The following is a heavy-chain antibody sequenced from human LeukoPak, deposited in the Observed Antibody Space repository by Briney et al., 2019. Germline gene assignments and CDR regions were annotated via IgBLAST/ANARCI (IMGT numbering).Heavy chain of an antibody. V-gene: IGHV3-30*02. CDR3: ARPLNGNYFDY. CDR1: GFIFSTYG. J-gene: IGHJ4*02. D-gene: IGHD1-14*01. Sequence: SGGPLRLSCAASGFIFSTYGMHWVRQTPGKGLEWVAFIRYHGSDKYFPDSVRGRFTISRDNSKNTLYLQMNRLRPEDTAVYYCARPLNGNYFDYWGQGTLVTVSS. CDR2: IRYHGSDK.